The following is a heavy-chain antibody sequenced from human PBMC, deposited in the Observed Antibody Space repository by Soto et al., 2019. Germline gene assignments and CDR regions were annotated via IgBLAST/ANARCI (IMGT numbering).Heavy chain of an antibody. CDR3: ARDRQVDYGMDV. J-gene: IGHJ6*02. Sequence: QVQLQESGPGLVKPSETLSLTCTVSGGSISSYYWSWIRQPPGKGLEWIGYIYYSGSTNYNPSLKRRVTISVDTSKNQFSLKLSSVTAADTAVYYCARDRQVDYGMDVWGQGTTVTVSS. CDR2: IYYSGST. D-gene: IGHD2-2*01. CDR1: GGSISSYY. V-gene: IGHV4-59*01.